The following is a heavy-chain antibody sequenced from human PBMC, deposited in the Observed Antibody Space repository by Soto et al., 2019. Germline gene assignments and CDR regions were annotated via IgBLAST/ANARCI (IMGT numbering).Heavy chain of an antibody. D-gene: IGHD3-9*01. J-gene: IGHJ4*02. V-gene: IGHV3-7*01. CDR3: ARATRYDILTGYYPGPPDY. CDR1: GFTFNLYW. CDR2: IQQDGSEK. Sequence: GGSLRLSCATSGFTFNLYWMSWVRLAPGRGLEWVANIQQDGSEKNYVDSVKGRFTISRDNAKNSLYLQMNSLRVEDTAVYYCARATRYDILTGYYPGPPDYWGQGTLVTVSS.